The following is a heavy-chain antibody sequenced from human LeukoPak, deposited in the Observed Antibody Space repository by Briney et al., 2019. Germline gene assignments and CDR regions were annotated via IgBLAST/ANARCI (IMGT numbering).Heavy chain of an antibody. J-gene: IGHJ4*02. CDR3: ASGYSSDYGGNTY. CDR1: GFTVGSNY. CDR2: IYSDGTT. Sequence: GGSLRLSCAASGFTVGSNYMSWVRQAPGKGLEWVSVIYSDGTTYYADSVKGRFTISRDNAKNTLYLQMNSLRAEDTAVYYCASGYSSDYGGNTYWGQGTLVTVSS. V-gene: IGHV3-53*01. D-gene: IGHD4-23*01.